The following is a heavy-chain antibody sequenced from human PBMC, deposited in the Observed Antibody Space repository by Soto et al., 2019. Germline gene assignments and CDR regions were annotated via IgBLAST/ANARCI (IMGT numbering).Heavy chain of an antibody. CDR1: GFSFSNCW. CDR3: ARGIDNYDSSGYI. D-gene: IGHD3-22*01. Sequence: EAQLVESGGGLVQPGGSLRLSCAASGFSFSNCWMSWVRQAPGKGLEWVANIKQDRSETYYGDSVKGRFTISRDNAKNSLYLQMNSLRAEDTAVYYCARGIDNYDSSGYIWGQGTLVTVSS. V-gene: IGHV3-7*03. J-gene: IGHJ4*02. CDR2: IKQDRSET.